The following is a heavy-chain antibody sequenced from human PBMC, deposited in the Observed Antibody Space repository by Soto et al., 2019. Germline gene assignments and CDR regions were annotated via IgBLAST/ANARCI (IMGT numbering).Heavy chain of an antibody. Sequence: SETLSLTCTVWGGSISRYYWSCTRQPPGKGLEWIGYIYYTGSTNYNPSLKSRVTISVDTSNNQFSLELSSVTAADTAVYYCARGKNYYYDNSAQGAFDYWGQGTLVTVSS. CDR3: ARGKNYYYDNSAQGAFDY. V-gene: IGHV4-59*01. CDR1: GGSISRYY. D-gene: IGHD3-22*01. J-gene: IGHJ4*02. CDR2: IYYTGST.